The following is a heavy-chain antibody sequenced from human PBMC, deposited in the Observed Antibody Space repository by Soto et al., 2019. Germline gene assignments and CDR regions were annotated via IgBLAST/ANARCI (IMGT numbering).Heavy chain of an antibody. Sequence: QVQLVESGGGVVQPGRSLRLSCAASGFTFSNYGMHWVRQAPGKGLEWVAVILNDGSNRYHADSVKDRFTISRDNSKNMLYLQMSSLRAEDTAVHYCARDDEYSGNGMDVWGQGTTVTVS. CDR1: GFTFSNYG. D-gene: IGHD3-10*01. J-gene: IGHJ6*02. CDR3: ARDDEYSGNGMDV. CDR2: ILNDGSNR. V-gene: IGHV3-33*01.